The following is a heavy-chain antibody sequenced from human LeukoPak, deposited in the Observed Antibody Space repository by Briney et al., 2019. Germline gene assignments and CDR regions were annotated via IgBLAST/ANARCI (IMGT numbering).Heavy chain of an antibody. D-gene: IGHD2-8*02. CDR2: IYNSGRS. Sequence: SETLSLTCSVSGGSISSGYWSWIRQPPGKGLEWIAYIYNSGRSNYNPSLKSRVTISLDTSKNQFSLKLSSVTAADTAVYYRAGGSGASWFDPWGQGTLVTVSS. CDR3: AGGSGASWFDP. J-gene: IGHJ5*02. CDR1: GGSISSGY. V-gene: IGHV4-59*01.